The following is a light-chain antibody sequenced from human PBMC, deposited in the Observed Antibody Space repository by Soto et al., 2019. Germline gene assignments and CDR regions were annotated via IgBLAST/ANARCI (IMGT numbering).Light chain of an antibody. CDR1: QRVGSN. Sequence: DIVLTQTPGTLSLSPGDRATLSCRASQRVGSNYLAWYQQKSGQPPRLLIHGASSRATGIPARFSGSGSGTEFTLTISSLQSEDFAVYYCQQYNNWPPITFGQGTRLEIK. CDR3: QQYNNWPPIT. J-gene: IGKJ5*01. V-gene: IGKV3-15*01. CDR2: GAS.